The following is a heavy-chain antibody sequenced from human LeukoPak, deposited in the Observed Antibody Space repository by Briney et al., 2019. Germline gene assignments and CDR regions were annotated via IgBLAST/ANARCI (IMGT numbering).Heavy chain of an antibody. CDR1: GFTFSSYW. J-gene: IGHJ3*02. CDR2: INSDGSST. V-gene: IGHV3-74*01. Sequence: GGSLRLSCAASGFTFSSYWMHWVLQVPGKGLEWVSRINSDGSSTSYADSVKGRFTISRDNAKNTLYVQMNSLRAEDTAVYYCSTGSGHAFDIWGRGTMVTVSS. D-gene: IGHD3-10*01. CDR3: STGSGHAFDI.